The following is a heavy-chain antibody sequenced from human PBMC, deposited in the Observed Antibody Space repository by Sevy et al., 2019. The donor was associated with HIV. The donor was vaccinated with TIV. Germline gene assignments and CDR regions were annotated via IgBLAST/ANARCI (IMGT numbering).Heavy chain of an antibody. Sequence: GGSLRLSCAASGFTFSSYWMHWVRQAPGKGLVWVSRINTDGTITNNADSVQGRFTISRDNAKNTLYLQMNSLRVEDMAIYYCARGGSLGDFDIWGQGTMVTVSS. CDR3: ARGGSLGDFDI. J-gene: IGHJ3*02. D-gene: IGHD1-26*01. CDR2: INTDGTIT. CDR1: GFTFSSYW. V-gene: IGHV3-74*01.